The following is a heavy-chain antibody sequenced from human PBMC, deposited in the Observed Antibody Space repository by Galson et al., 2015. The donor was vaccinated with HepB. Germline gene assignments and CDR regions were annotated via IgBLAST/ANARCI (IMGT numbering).Heavy chain of an antibody. V-gene: IGHV3-33*01. CDR2: IWYDVSNK. Sequence: SLRLSCAASGFTFSSYGMHWVRQAPGKGLEWVAVIWYDVSNKYYADSVKGRFTISRDNSKNTLYLQMNSLRAEDTAVYYCATYDFWSGDGHYYYYYMDVWVKGTTVTVSS. CDR1: GFTFSSYG. J-gene: IGHJ6*03. D-gene: IGHD3-3*01. CDR3: ATYDFWSGDGHYYYYYMDV.